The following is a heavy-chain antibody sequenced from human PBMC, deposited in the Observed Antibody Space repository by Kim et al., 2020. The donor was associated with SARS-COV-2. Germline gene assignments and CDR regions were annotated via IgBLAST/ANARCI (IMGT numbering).Heavy chain of an antibody. CDR1: GGTFSSYA. J-gene: IGHJ6*02. D-gene: IGHD6-13*01. Sequence: SVKVSCKASGGTFSSYAISWVRQAPGQGLEWMGGIIPIFGTANYAQKFQGRVTITADESTSTAYMELSSLRSEDTAVYYCAIPTGSIAAAGTRYYGMDVWGQGTTVTVSS. V-gene: IGHV1-69*13. CDR3: AIPTGSIAAAGTRYYGMDV. CDR2: IIPIFGTA.